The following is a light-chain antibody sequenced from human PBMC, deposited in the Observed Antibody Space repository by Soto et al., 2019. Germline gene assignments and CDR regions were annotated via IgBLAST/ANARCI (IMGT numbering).Light chain of an antibody. V-gene: IGKV1-5*01. Sequence: DIQMTQSPSTLSASVGDRVTITCRASQSISSWLAWYQQKPGKAPKLLIYDASSLESGVPSRFSGSGSGTEFTLTISSLQHDDFAAYYCQQYNSYSPITFGGGTTVEIK. CDR2: DAS. CDR1: QSISSW. J-gene: IGKJ4*01. CDR3: QQYNSYSPIT.